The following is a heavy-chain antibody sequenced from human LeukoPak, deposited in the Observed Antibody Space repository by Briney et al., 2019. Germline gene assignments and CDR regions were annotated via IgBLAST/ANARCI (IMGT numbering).Heavy chain of an antibody. Sequence: PGGSLRLSCAASGFPFSSYAMSWVRQAPGKGLEWVSGISGSGDSTYYADSVKGRFTIPRDNSKNTLYLQMNSLRAEDTAVYYCAKDNAGGAFDIWGQGTMVTVSS. D-gene: IGHD1-26*01. CDR1: GFPFSSYA. J-gene: IGHJ3*02. V-gene: IGHV3-23*01. CDR3: AKDNAGGAFDI. CDR2: ISGSGDST.